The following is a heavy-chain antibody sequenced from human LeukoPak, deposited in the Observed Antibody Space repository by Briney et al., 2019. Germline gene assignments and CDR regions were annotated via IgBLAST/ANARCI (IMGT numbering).Heavy chain of an antibody. CDR3: ARASINPERRAFDM. CDR2: INHSGST. V-gene: IGHV4-34*01. Sequence: SETLSLTCAVYGGSFSGYYWSWIRQPPGKGLEWIGEINHSGSTNYNPSLKSRVTISVDTSKNHFSLNLSSVTAADTAIYYCARASINPERRAFDMWSQGSLVTVSA. CDR1: GGSFSGYY. D-gene: IGHD5-12*01. J-gene: IGHJ3*02.